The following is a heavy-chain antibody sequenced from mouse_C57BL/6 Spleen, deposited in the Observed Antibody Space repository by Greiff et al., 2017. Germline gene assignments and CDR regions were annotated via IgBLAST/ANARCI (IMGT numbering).Heavy chain of an antibody. CDR2: IDPENGDT. J-gene: IGHJ1*03. D-gene: IGHD1-1*01. Sequence: EVQLQESGAELVRPGASVKLSCTASGFNIKDDYMHWVKQRPEQGLEWIGWIDPENGDTEYASKFQGKATITADTSSNTAYLQLSSLTSEDTAVYYCTTLYYYGSSHHWYFEGWGTGTTVTVSS. V-gene: IGHV14-4*01. CDR1: GFNIKDDY. CDR3: TTLYYYGSSHHWYFEG.